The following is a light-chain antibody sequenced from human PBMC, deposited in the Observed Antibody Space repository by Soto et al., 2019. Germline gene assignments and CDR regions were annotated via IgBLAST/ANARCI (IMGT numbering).Light chain of an antibody. J-gene: IGKJ3*01. Sequence: EIVLTQSPGTLSLSPGERATLSCRASQSVSSSYLAWYQQKPGQAPRLLIYGASSRATGIPDRFSGIGSGTDFTLTISRLEPEDFAVYYCQQYGSLWFTFGPGTKVDIK. V-gene: IGKV3-20*01. CDR1: QSVSSSY. CDR2: GAS. CDR3: QQYGSLWFT.